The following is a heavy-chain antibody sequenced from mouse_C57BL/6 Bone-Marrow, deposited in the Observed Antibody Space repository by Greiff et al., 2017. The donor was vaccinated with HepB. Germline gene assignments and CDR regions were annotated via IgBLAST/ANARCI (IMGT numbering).Heavy chain of an antibody. J-gene: IGHJ1*03. CDR3: ARGNYITTVVVIYWYSDV. CDR1: GYTFTSYW. V-gene: IGHV1-55*01. Sequence: VQLQESGAELVKPGASVKMSCKASGYTFTSYWITWVKQRPGQGLEWIGDIYPGSGSTNYNEKFKSKATLTVDTSSSTAYMQRSSLTSEDSAVYYCARGNYITTVVVIYWYSDVWGTGTTVTVSS. CDR2: IYPGSGST. D-gene: IGHD1-1*01.